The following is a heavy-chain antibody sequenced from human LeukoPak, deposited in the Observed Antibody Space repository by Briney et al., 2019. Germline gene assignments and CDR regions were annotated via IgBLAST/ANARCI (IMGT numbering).Heavy chain of an antibody. V-gene: IGHV1-2*02. CDR2: LNSNSGGT. J-gene: IGHJ3*02. D-gene: IGHD3-9*01. CDR1: GYTFTGYY. CDR3: ARSEVQTYYDILTGYYPPYDAFDI. Sequence: AAVKVSCKASGYTFTGYYMHWVRQAPGQGLEWMGWLNSNSGGTNYAQKFQGRVTMTRDTSISTAYMELSRLRSDDTAVYYCARSEVQTYYDILTGYYPPYDAFDIWGQGTMVTVSS.